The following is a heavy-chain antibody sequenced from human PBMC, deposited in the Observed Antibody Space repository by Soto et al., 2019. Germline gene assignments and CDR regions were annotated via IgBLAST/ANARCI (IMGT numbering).Heavy chain of an antibody. Sequence: ASVKVSCKASGYTFTSYYMHWVRQAPGQGLEWMGIINPSGGSTSYAQKFQGRVTMTRDTSTSTVYMELSSLRYEDTAVYYCATDRLKPDYYYNGMTVWGQETTVTFSS. CDR1: GYTFTSYY. J-gene: IGHJ6*02. D-gene: IGHD5-12*01. CDR3: ATDRLKPDYYYNGMTV. CDR2: INPSGGST. V-gene: IGHV1-46*03.